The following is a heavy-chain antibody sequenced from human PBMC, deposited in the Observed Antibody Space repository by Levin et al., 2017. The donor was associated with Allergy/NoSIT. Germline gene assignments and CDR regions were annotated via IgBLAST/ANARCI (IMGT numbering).Heavy chain of an antibody. J-gene: IGHJ6*02. CDR1: GGSFSGYY. CDR2: INHSGST. CDR3: ARGKLERPPYYYYYGMDG. Sequence: SETLSLTCAVYGGSFSGYYWSWIRQPPGKGLEWIGEINHSGSTNYNPSLKSRVTISVDTSKNQFSLKLSSVTAADTAVYYCARGKLERPPYYYYYGMDGWGQGTTVTVSS. D-gene: IGHD1-1*01. V-gene: IGHV4-34*01.